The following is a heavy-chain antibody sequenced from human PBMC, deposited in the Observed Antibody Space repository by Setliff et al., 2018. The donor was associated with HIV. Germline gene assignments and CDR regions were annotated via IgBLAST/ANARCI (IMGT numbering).Heavy chain of an antibody. V-gene: IGHV3-48*01. CDR2: ISTSSSTI. Sequence: SGGSLRLSCAASRFTFNSYSMHWVRQAPGKGLEWVSYISTSSSTIYYADSVKGRFTISRDNAKNSLYLQMNSLRAEDTAVYYCARGRVDTTMVPPPYWGQGTLVTVSS. D-gene: IGHD5-18*01. CDR3: ARGRVDTTMVPPPY. CDR1: RFTFNSYS. J-gene: IGHJ4*02.